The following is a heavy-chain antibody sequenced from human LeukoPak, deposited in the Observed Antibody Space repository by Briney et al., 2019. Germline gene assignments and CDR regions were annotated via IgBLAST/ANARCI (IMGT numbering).Heavy chain of an antibody. J-gene: IGHJ4*02. CDR1: GGTFSSYA. CDR2: IIPIFGTA. CDR3: AKDRGYSGSARGYDY. V-gene: IGHV1-69*13. Sequence: ASVKVSCKASGGTFSSYAISWVRQAPGQGLEWMGGIIPIFGTANYAQKFQGRVTITADESTSTAYMELNSLRAEDTAVYYCAKDRGYSGSARGYDYWGQGTLVTVSS. D-gene: IGHD5-12*01.